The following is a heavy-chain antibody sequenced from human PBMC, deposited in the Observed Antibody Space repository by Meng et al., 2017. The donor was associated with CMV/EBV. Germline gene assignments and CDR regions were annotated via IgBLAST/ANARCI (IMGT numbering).Heavy chain of an antibody. CDR2: IYTSGST. CDR1: GGSISSYY. D-gene: IGHD2-2*01. V-gene: IGHV4-4*07. Sequence: QVQLQQWGPGLVKPSETLSLTCTVSGGSISSYYWSWIRQPAGKGLEWIGRIYTSGSTNYNPSLKSRVTMSVDTSKNQFSLKLSSVTAADTAVYYCARDLMNCSSTSCANWFDPWGQGTLVTVSS. CDR3: ARDLMNCSSTSCANWFDP. J-gene: IGHJ5*02.